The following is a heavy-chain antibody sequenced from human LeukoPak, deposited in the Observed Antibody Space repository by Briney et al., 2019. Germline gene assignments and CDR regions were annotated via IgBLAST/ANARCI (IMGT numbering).Heavy chain of an antibody. Sequence: ASVKVSCKASGYTFTGFYMHWVRQAPGQGLEWMGWINPNSGGTNYAQKFQGRVTMTRDTSISTAYMELSRLRSDDTAVYYCARDDVDTAMALNWFDPWGQGTLVTVSS. V-gene: IGHV1-2*02. CDR3: ARDDVDTAMALNWFDP. D-gene: IGHD5-18*01. CDR2: INPNSGGT. J-gene: IGHJ5*02. CDR1: GYTFTGFY.